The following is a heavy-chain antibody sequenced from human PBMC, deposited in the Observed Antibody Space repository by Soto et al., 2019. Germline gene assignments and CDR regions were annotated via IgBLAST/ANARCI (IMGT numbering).Heavy chain of an antibody. J-gene: IGHJ4*02. V-gene: IGHV4-61*01. CDR2: IYYSGST. D-gene: IGHD6-13*01. CDR1: GGSVSSGSYY. Sequence: SETLSLTCTVSGGSVSSGSYYWSWIRQPPGKGLEWIGYIYYSGSTNYNPSLKSRVTISVDTSKNQFSLKLSSVTAADTAVYYCAREGRGAAAGTTFDYWGQGTLVTVSS. CDR3: AREGRGAAAGTTFDY.